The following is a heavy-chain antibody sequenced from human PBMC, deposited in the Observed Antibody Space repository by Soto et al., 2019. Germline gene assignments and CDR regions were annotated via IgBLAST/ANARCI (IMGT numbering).Heavy chain of an antibody. V-gene: IGHV1-18*04. D-gene: IGHD3-3*01. CDR2: ITAYNGNT. Sequence: QVQLVQSGSEVKKPGASVKVSCKASGYTFTSSGISWVRQAPGQGLEWMGRITAYNGNTNYAQKLQGRVTMTTDTSTSIAYMELRSLRSDDTAVYYCARDPLRVTSFGVASRGGMDVWGQGTTVIVSS. CDR3: ARDPLRVTSFGVASRGGMDV. J-gene: IGHJ6*02. CDR1: GYTFTSSG.